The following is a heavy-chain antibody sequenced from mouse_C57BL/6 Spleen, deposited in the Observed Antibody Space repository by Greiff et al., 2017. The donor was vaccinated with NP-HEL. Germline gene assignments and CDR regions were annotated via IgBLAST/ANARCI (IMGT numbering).Heavy chain of an antibody. CDR2: FISSGSST. CDR3: ARAWEGASFEY. Sequence: EVHLVESEAGLVQPGSSMKLSCTASGFTFTDYSIPCVRQVPEKGLAWVAYFISSGSSTYYLDSLKSRFIISRDNAKNILYLQMSSLKSEDTATYYCARAWEGASFEYWGKGTTLTVSS. V-gene: IGHV5-16*01. J-gene: IGHJ2*01. CDR1: GFTFTDYS. D-gene: IGHD4-1*01.